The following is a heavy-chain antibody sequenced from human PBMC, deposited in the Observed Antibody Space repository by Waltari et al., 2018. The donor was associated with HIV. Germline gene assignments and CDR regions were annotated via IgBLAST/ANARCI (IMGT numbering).Heavy chain of an antibody. V-gene: IGHV4-31*03. CDR3: ARAGGYSFQYNWFDP. D-gene: IGHD5-18*01. J-gene: IGHJ5*02. CDR2: IYYSGST. CDR1: GGSIRSGGYY. Sequence: QVQLQESGPGLVKPSQTLSLTCTVSGGSIRSGGYYWSWIRQHPGKGLEWIGYIYYSGSTYYNPSLKSRVTISVDTPKNQFSLKLSSVTAADTAVYYCARAGGYSFQYNWFDPWGQGTLVTVSS.